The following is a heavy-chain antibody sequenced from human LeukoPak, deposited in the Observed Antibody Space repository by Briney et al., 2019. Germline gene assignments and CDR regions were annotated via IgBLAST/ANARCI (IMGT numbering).Heavy chain of an antibody. CDR1: GFTFNNYG. CDR3: ARDYYDSSVYHSVGLDY. J-gene: IGHJ4*02. CDR2: IWYDGSNK. V-gene: IGHV3-33*01. Sequence: GGSLRLSCAASGFTFNNYGLHWVRQAPGKGLEWVAIIWYDGSNKYYADSVKGRFTISRDNSKNTLYLQMNSLRAEDTAVYYCARDYYDSSVYHSVGLDYWGQGTLVTVSS. D-gene: IGHD3-22*01.